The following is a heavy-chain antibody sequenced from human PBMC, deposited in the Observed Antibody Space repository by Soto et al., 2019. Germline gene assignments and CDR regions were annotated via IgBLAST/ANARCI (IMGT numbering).Heavy chain of an antibody. Sequence: EVQLVESGGGLVKPGGSLRLSCAASGFTFSSYSMNWVRQAPGKGLEWVSSISSSSSYIYYADSVKGRFTISRDNARNSLYLQMNSLRAEDTAVYYCARDGHIVGATAFDYWGQGTLVTVSS. CDR3: ARDGHIVGATAFDY. CDR1: GFTFSSYS. J-gene: IGHJ4*02. D-gene: IGHD1-26*01. V-gene: IGHV3-21*01. CDR2: ISSSSSYI.